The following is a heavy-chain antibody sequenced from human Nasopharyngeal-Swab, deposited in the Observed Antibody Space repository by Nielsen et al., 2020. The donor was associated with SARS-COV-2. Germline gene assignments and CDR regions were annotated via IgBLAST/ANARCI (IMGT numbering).Heavy chain of an antibody. V-gene: IGHV3-23*01. J-gene: IGHJ4*02. CDR1: GFTFSSYA. D-gene: IGHD1-26*01. Sequence: GESLKISCAASGFTFSSYAMNWVRQAPGKGLEWVSFISGSGGSTYYADSVKGRFTISRDNSKNTLYLQMNSLRAEDTAVYYCATSGSYTGFYFDYWGQGTLVTVSS. CDR3: ATSGSYTGFYFDY. CDR2: ISGSGGST.